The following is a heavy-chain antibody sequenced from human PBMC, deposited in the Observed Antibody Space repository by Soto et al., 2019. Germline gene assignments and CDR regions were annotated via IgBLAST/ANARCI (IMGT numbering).Heavy chain of an antibody. D-gene: IGHD6-19*01. J-gene: IGHJ4*02. V-gene: IGHV3-23*01. CDR1: GFNFNKYA. CDR3: AKADGEQWLLPHLEN. CDR2: ISCCGGHA. Sequence: EVQLLESGGDLVRPGESLRLSCAASGFNFNKYAMSWVRQAPGEGLEWVSGISCCGGHASYADSVKGRFTIAREDSKNTLFLHMNSLRVEDTAEYYCAKADGEQWLLPHLENWGRGTLVTFS.